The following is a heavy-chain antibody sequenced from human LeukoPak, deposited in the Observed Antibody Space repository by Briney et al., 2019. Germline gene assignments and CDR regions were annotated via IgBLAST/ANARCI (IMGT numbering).Heavy chain of an antibody. CDR2: IIPIFGTA. V-gene: IGHV1-69*13. Sequence: ASVKVSCKASGGTFSSYATSWVRQAPGQGLEWMGGIIPIFGTANYAQKFQGRVTITADESTSTAYMELSSLRSEDAAVYYCARDREPTIKKYCSGGSCYLNWFDPWGQGTLVTVSS. D-gene: IGHD2-15*01. CDR3: ARDREPTIKKYCSGGSCYLNWFDP. J-gene: IGHJ5*02. CDR1: GGTFSSYA.